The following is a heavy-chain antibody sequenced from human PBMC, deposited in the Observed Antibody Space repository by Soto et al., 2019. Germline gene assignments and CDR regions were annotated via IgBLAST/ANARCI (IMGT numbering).Heavy chain of an antibody. CDR1: GYTFASYG. Sequence: GASVKVSCKASGYTFASYGISWVRQAPGQGLEWMGGIIHIIGVTNYAQKFQGRVTITADASTSTAYMELSSLRSEDTAVYYCARALVPKRDYYYGMDVWGQGTTVTVSS. CDR2: IIHIIGVT. D-gene: IGHD1-1*01. J-gene: IGHJ6*02. V-gene: IGHV1-69*10. CDR3: ARALVPKRDYYYGMDV.